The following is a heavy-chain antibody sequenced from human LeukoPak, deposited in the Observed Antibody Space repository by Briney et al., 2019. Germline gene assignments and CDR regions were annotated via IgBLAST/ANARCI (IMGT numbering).Heavy chain of an antibody. D-gene: IGHD6-19*01. Sequence: GGSLRLSCAASGFTFSSYGMHWVRQAPGKGLEWVAVIWYDGSNKYYADSVKGRFTISRDNSKNTLYLQMNSLRAEDTAVYYCAREEQWLGFDYWGQGTLVTVSS. J-gene: IGHJ4*02. CDR3: AREEQWLGFDY. CDR1: GFTFSSYG. CDR2: IWYDGSNK. V-gene: IGHV3-33*01.